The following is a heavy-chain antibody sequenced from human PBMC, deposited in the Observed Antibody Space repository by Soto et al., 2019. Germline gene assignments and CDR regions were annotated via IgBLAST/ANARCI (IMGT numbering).Heavy chain of an antibody. Sequence: GASVKVSCKASGYTFTSYAMHWVRQAPGQRLEWMGWINAGNGNTKYSQKFQGRVTITRDTSASTAYMELSSLRSEDTAVYYCARDRDVLRFLEWSPEPLDYYYYYMDVWGKGTTVTVSS. D-gene: IGHD3-3*01. J-gene: IGHJ6*03. CDR3: ARDRDVLRFLEWSPEPLDYYYYYMDV. CDR1: GYTFTSYA. CDR2: INAGNGNT. V-gene: IGHV1-3*01.